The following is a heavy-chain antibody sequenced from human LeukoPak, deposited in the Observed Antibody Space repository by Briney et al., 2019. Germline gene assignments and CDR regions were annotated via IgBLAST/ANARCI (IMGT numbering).Heavy chain of an antibody. D-gene: IGHD3-10*01. V-gene: IGHV3-64D*06. CDR1: RFTFSNYV. CDR3: VKGGSGNYYYYFDY. J-gene: IGHJ4*02. CDR2: ISSNGGST. Sequence: GGSLRLSCSASRFTFSNYVMHRVRQAPGKGLEYASAISSNGGSTYYADSVKGRFTISRDNSKNTLYLQMSSLRAEDTAVYYCVKGGSGNYYYYFDYWGQGTLVTVSS.